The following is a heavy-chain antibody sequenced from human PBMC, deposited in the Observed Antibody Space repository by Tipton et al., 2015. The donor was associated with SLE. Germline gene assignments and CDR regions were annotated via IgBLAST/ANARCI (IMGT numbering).Heavy chain of an antibody. Sequence: GSLRLSCVASESTFNGSALHWVRQASGKGLEWVGRIRSRNSNYETTFAASVNGRFTISRDDSKNTAYLQMTSLRVEDTAVYYCVRDRDWAFDYWGQGTLVTVSS. CDR3: VRDRDWAFDY. V-gene: IGHV3-73*01. CDR1: ESTFNGSA. CDR2: IRSRNSNYET. J-gene: IGHJ4*02. D-gene: IGHD3-9*01.